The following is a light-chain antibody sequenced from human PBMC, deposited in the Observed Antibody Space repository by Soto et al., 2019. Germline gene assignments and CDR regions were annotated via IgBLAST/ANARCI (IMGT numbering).Light chain of an antibody. V-gene: IGKV1-33*01. Sequence: DIQMTQSPSSLSASVGDRVTITCQASQDISNYLNWYQQKPGKAPKLLIYDASNLETGVPSRFSGSGSGTDFTFTISRLQPEDIATYYCQQYDNLWGTFGQGTKVEIK. CDR3: QQYDNLWGT. CDR1: QDISNY. CDR2: DAS. J-gene: IGKJ1*01.